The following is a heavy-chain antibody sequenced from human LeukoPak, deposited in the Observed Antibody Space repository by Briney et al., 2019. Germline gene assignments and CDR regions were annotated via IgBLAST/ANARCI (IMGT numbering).Heavy chain of an antibody. Sequence: SETLSLTCAVYGGSFSSYYWGWIRQPPGKGLEWIGSIYYSGSTYYNPSLKSRVTISVDTSKNQFSLKLSSVTAADTAVYYCAKYSSGIEDAFDIWGQGTMVTVSS. V-gene: IGHV4-39*07. CDR1: GGSFSSYY. CDR2: IYYSGST. CDR3: AKYSSGIEDAFDI. J-gene: IGHJ3*02. D-gene: IGHD6-19*01.